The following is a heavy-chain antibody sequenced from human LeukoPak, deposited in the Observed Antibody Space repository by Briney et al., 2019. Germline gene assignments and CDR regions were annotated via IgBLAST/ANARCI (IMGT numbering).Heavy chain of an antibody. D-gene: IGHD3-22*01. V-gene: IGHV1-2*02. J-gene: IGHJ4*02. Sequence: GASVKVSCKASGYTFTGYYMHWVRQAPGQGLEWMGWINPNSGGTNYAQKFQGRVTMTRDTSISTAYMELSRLRSDDTAVYYCARSSIYYDSSGPYGDYWGQGTRVTVSS. CDR2: INPNSGGT. CDR3: ARSSIYYDSSGPYGDY. CDR1: GYTFTGYY.